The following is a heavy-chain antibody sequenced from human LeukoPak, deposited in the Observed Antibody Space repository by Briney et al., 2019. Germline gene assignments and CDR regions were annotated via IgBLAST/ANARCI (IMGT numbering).Heavy chain of an antibody. CDR1: GGSISSGGYS. CDR2: IYHSGST. CDR3: ARAAPTHYDILTGYRYYFDY. Sequence: SSETLSLTCAVSGGSISSGGYSWSWIRQPPGKGLEWIGYIYHSGSTYNNPSLKSRVTISVDRSKNQFSLKLSSVTAADTAVYYCARAAPTHYDILTGYRYYFDYWGQGTLVTVSS. D-gene: IGHD3-9*01. V-gene: IGHV4-30-2*01. J-gene: IGHJ4*02.